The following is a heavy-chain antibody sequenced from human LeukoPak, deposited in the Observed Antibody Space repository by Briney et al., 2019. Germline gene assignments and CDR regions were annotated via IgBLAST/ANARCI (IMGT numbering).Heavy chain of an antibody. D-gene: IGHD3-3*01. J-gene: IGHJ6*03. V-gene: IGHV1-8*01. CDR1: GYTFTSYH. Sequence: ASAKVSCKASGYTFTSYHINWVRQATGQGLEWMGWMNPNRGNTGYAQKFQGRVTITRNTSISTAYMELSSLRSEDTAVYYCARGLYDFWSGPANYYYMDVWGKGTTVTVSS. CDR3: ARGLYDFWSGPANYYYMDV. CDR2: MNPNRGNT.